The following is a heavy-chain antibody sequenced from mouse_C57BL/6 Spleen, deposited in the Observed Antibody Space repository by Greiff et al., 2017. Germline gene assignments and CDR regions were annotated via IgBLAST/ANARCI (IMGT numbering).Heavy chain of an antibody. Sequence: EVQRVESGGGLVQPKGSLKLSCAASGFTFNTYAMHWVRQAPGKGLEWVARIRSKSSNYATYYADSVKDRFTISRDDSQSMLYLQMNNLKTEYTAMYYCVREKYGSSSWYFDVWGTGTTVTVSS. D-gene: IGHD1-1*01. CDR1: GFTFNTYA. CDR3: VREKYGSSSWYFDV. CDR2: IRSKSSNYAT. J-gene: IGHJ1*03. V-gene: IGHV10-3*01.